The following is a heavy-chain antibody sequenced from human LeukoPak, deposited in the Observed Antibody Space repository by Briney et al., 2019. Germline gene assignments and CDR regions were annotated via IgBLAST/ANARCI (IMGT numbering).Heavy chain of an antibody. CDR2: IRSDERDK. CDR3: AKAHCGGECYSTGRYFQN. V-gene: IGHV3-30*02. J-gene: IGHJ1*01. Sequence: SGGSLRLSCAASGFTFRSYGMHWVRQAPGKGLEWVAFIRSDERDKYYADSVKGRFSISRDNSKNTLYLQMSSPRTEDTAVYYCAKAHCGGECYSTGRYFQNWGPGILVTVS. D-gene: IGHD2-21*01. CDR1: GFTFRSYG.